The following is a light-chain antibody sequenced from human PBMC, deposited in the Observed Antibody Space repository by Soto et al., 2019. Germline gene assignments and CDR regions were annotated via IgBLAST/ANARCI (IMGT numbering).Light chain of an antibody. Sequence: QSFLTQPASVSGSPGQSMTISCTGTSGDIGSYNRVSWYQQHPGKAPKLIIYEVTARPSGVSNRFSGSKSGHPASLTISGLQAEDEAEYYCSSYTNINTRACVFGTGTKVTVL. V-gene: IGLV2-14*01. CDR1: SGDIGSYNR. CDR3: SSYTNINTRACV. J-gene: IGLJ1*01. CDR2: EVT.